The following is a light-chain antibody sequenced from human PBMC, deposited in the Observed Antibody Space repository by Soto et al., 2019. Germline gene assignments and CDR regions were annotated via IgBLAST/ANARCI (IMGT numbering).Light chain of an antibody. CDR3: QQRSDWPWT. CDR1: QSVSSN. J-gene: IGKJ1*01. V-gene: IGKV3-11*01. Sequence: EIVLTQSPATLSLSPGERATLSCRASQSVSSNLAWYRQKPCQAPRLLIYDSSNRAAGIPARFSGSGSGTDFTLTVSSLEPEDFVVYYCQQRSDWPWTFGQGTKVDIK. CDR2: DSS.